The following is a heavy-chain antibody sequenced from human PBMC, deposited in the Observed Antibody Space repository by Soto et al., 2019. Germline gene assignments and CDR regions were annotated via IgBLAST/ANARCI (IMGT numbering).Heavy chain of an antibody. CDR2: IYYSGST. CDR3: ARFQSYGMDV. J-gene: IGHJ6*02. V-gene: IGHV4-61*05. Sequence: SETLSLTCTVSGGSISSSSYYWSWIRQPPGKGLEWIGYIYYSGSTNYNPSLKSRVTISVDTSKNQFSLKLSSVTAADTAVYYCARFQSYGMDVWGQGTTVTVSS. CDR1: GGSISSSSYY.